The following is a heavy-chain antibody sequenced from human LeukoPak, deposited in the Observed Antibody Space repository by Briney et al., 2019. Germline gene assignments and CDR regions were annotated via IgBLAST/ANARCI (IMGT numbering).Heavy chain of an antibody. Sequence: GGSLRLSCAASGFTFSTYGMHWVRRVPGKGLEWVAFIRYDGSNKYYADSVKGRFTISRDNSKNTLYLQMNSLRAEDTAVYYCAKDQEQWLVPSFDYWGQGTLVTVSS. CDR1: GFTFSTYG. J-gene: IGHJ4*02. V-gene: IGHV3-30*02. D-gene: IGHD6-19*01. CDR3: AKDQEQWLVPSFDY. CDR2: IRYDGSNK.